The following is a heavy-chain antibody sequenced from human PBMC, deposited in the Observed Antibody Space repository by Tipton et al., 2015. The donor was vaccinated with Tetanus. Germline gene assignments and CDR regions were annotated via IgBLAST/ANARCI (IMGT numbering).Heavy chain of an antibody. D-gene: IGHD3-10*01. V-gene: IGHV3-74*01. CDR2: INSDGSST. CDR3: ARDNGPMARGVYGMDV. CDR1: GFTFSSYW. Sequence: SLRLSCAASGFTFSSYWMHWVRQAPGKGLVWVSRINSDGSSTSYADSVKGRFTISRDNAKNTLYLQMNRLRAEDTAVYYCARDNGPMARGVYGMDVWGQGTTVTVSS. J-gene: IGHJ6*02.